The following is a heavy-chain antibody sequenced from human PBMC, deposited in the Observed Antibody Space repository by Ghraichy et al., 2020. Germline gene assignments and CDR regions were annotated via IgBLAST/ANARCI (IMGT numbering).Heavy chain of an antibody. D-gene: IGHD6-19*01. V-gene: IGHV6-1*01. CDR3: ALGGSSGWTGYYYYGMDV. Sequence: LSLTCAISGDSVSSNSAAWNWIRQSPSRGLEWLGRTYYRSKWYNDYAVSVKSRITINPDTSKNQFSLQLNSVTPEDTAVYYCALGGSSGWTGYYYYGMDVWGQGTTVTVSS. CDR2: TYYRSKWYN. J-gene: IGHJ6*02. CDR1: GDSVSSNSAA.